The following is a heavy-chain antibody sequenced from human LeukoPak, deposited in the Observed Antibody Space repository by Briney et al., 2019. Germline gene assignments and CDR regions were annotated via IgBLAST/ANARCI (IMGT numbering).Heavy chain of an antibody. V-gene: IGHV3-21*04. Sequence: GGSLRLSCAASGFTFSSYSMNWVRQAPGKGLEWVSSISSSSSYIYYADSVKGRFTISRDNAKNSLYLQMNSLRAEDTAVYYCAKLSLSGRSQSADYWGQGTLVTVSS. CDR3: AKLSLSGRSQSADY. CDR1: GFTFSSYS. CDR2: ISSSSSYI. J-gene: IGHJ4*02. D-gene: IGHD3-10*01.